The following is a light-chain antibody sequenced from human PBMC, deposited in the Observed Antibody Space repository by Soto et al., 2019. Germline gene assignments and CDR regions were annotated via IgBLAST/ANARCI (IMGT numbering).Light chain of an antibody. V-gene: IGKV3-20*01. CDR2: GAS. CDR3: QQYGSSRT. CDR1: QSVSSNY. J-gene: IGKJ1*01. Sequence: EIVMTQSPGTLSLSPGETATLSCRASQSVSSNYVAWFHQKPGQAPRLLIYGASSRATGVPDRFSASGSGTDFTLTISRLEPEDFAVYYCQQYGSSRTFGQGTKVEIK.